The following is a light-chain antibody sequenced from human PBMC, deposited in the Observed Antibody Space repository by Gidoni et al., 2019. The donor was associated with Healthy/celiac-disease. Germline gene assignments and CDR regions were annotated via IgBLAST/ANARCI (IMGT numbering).Light chain of an antibody. J-gene: IGLJ2*01. CDR2: QDS. V-gene: IGLV3-1*01. CDR1: KSGDKY. CDR3: QAWDSSTVV. Sequence: SYELTQPPSVSVSPGQTASITCAGDKSGDKYACWYQQKPAKSPVLVIYQDSKRPSGIPERFSGSNSGNTATLTISGTQAMDEADYYCQAWDSSTVVFGGGTKLTVL.